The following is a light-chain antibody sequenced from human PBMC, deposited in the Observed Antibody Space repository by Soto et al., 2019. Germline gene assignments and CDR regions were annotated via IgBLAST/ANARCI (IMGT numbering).Light chain of an antibody. V-gene: IGKV3-20*01. CDR2: GAS. J-gene: IGKJ3*01. Sequence: EIVLTQSPGTLSLSPGERVTLSCRASQSVRNTYLAWYQQKPGQPPRLLIYGASSRATGIPDRVSGSGSGTDFTLTISRLEPEDFAVYYCHQYDNLPFTFGPGTKVEIK. CDR3: HQYDNLPFT. CDR1: QSVRNTY.